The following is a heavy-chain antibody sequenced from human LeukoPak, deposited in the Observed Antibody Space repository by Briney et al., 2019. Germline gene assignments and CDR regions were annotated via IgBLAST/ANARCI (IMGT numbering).Heavy chain of an antibody. Sequence: RTSETLSLTCTVPGGSISSYYWSWIRQPPGRGLEWIGYIYYSGSTNYNPSLKSRVTISVDTSKNQFSLKLSSVTAADTAVYYCARYGSYSSSWYFDYWGQGTLVTVSS. V-gene: IGHV4-59*08. D-gene: IGHD6-13*01. CDR3: ARYGSYSSSWYFDY. CDR2: IYYSGST. CDR1: GGSISSYY. J-gene: IGHJ4*02.